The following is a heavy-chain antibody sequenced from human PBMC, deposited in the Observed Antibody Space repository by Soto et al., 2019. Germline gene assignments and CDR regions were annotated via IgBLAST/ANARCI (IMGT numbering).Heavy chain of an antibody. CDR3: TRLRHYGGTYCFDN. V-gene: IGHV3-72*01. CDR2: SRNRAKSYST. J-gene: IGHJ4*01. Sequence: GGSLRLSCAASGFTFSDYYMDWVRQAPGKGLEWVGRSRNRAKSYSTDYAASVKGRFTISRDESKNSLNLQLNSLKTEDTALYYCTRLRHYGGTYCFDNWGLGTLVTVSS. D-gene: IGHD1-26*01. CDR1: GFTFSDYY.